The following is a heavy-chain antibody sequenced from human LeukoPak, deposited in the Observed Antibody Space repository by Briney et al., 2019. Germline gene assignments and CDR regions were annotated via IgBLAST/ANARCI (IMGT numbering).Heavy chain of an antibody. CDR2: INHSGST. J-gene: IGHJ4*02. CDR1: GGSFSGYY. V-gene: IGHV4-34*01. CDR3: ARTDDYRIDY. Sequence: SETLSLTCAVYGGSFSGYYGSWIRQPPGKGLEWIGEINHSGSTNYNPSLKSRVTISVDTSKNQFSLKLSSVTAADTAVYYCARTDDYRIDYWGQGTLVTVSS. D-gene: IGHD4-11*01.